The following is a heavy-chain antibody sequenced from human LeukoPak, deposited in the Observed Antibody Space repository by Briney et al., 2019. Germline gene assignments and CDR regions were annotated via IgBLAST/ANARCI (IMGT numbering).Heavy chain of an antibody. CDR2: ISGSGGST. V-gene: IGHV3-23*01. Sequence: GGSLRLSCAASGFTFSSYAMSWVRQAPGKGLEWVSAISGSGGSTYYADSVRGRFTISRDNSKNTLYLQMNSLRAEDTAVYYCAKRDIVVVPAAIDYYYYGMDVWGQGTTVTVSS. CDR3: AKRDIVVVPAAIDYYYYGMDV. J-gene: IGHJ6*02. D-gene: IGHD2-2*01. CDR1: GFTFSSYA.